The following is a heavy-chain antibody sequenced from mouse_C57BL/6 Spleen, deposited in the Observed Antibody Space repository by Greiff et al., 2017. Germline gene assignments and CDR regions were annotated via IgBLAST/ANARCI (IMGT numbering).Heavy chain of an antibody. V-gene: IGHV1-61*01. CDR3: ARSAGSSFYAMDY. J-gene: IGHJ4*01. CDR2: IYPSDSET. D-gene: IGHD1-1*01. CDR1: GYTFTSYW. Sequence: VKLQQPGAELVRPGSSVKLSCKASGYTFTSYWMDWVKQRPGQGLEWIGNIYPSDSETHYNQKFKDKATLTVDKSSSTAYMQLSSLTSEDSAVYYCARSAGSSFYAMDYWGQGTSVTVSS.